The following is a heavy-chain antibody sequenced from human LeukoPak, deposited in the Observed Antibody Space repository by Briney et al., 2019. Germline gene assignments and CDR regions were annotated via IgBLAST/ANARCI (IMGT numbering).Heavy chain of an antibody. CDR2: IIPIFGAA. V-gene: IGHV1-69*05. Sequence: SVKVSCKASGGTFSSYAISWVRQAPGQGLEWMGGIIPIFGAANYAQKFQGRVTITTDESTSTAYMELSRLRSEDTAVYYCARRYCSSTSCYADSGYEYFDYWGQGTLVTVSS. CDR1: GGTFSSYA. J-gene: IGHJ4*02. CDR3: ARRYCSSTSCYADSGYEYFDY. D-gene: IGHD2-2*01.